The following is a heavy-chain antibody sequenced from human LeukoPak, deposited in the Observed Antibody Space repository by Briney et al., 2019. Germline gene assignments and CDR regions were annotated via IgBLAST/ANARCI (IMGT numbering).Heavy chain of an antibody. CDR3: AGYCSGGSCNAAGY. Sequence: GGSLRLSCAASGFTFSDYYMSWIRQAPGKGLEWVSYISSDGSTIYYADSVKGRFTTSRDNARNSLYLQVNSLRAEDTAVYYCAGYCSGGSCNAAGYWGQGTLVTVSS. CDR2: ISSDGSTI. J-gene: IGHJ4*02. D-gene: IGHD2-15*01. V-gene: IGHV3-11*01. CDR1: GFTFSDYY.